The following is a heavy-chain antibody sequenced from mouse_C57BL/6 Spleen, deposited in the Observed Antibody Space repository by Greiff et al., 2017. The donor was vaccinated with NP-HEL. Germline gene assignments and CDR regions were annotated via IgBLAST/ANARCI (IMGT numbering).Heavy chain of an antibody. J-gene: IGHJ2*01. V-gene: IGHV1-15*01. CDR3: TRLYYGNYVFDY. D-gene: IGHD2-1*01. CDR1: GYTFTDYE. Sequence: QVQLHQSGAELVRPGASVTLSCKASGYTFTDYEMHWVKQTPVHGLEWIGAIDPETGGTAYNQKFKGKAILTADKSSSTAYMELRSLTSEDSAVYYCTRLYYGNYVFDYWGQGTTLTVSS. CDR2: IDPETGGT.